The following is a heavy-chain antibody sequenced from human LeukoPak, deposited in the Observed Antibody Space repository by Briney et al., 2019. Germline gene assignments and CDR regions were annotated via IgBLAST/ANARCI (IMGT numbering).Heavy chain of an antibody. Sequence: QAGGSLRLSCAASGFIFSTYGMNWVRQAPGKGLEWVSFISSSSSIINYADSVKGRFTISRDNAKNSLHLQRNSLRAEDTAVYYCSRGTGDQRAFDIWGQGTTVTVSS. CDR1: GFIFSTYG. V-gene: IGHV3-48*01. J-gene: IGHJ3*02. D-gene: IGHD2-21*01. CDR2: ISSSSSII. CDR3: SRGTGDQRAFDI.